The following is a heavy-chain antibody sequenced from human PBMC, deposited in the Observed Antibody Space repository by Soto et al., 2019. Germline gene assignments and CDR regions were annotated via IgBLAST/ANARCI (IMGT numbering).Heavy chain of an antibody. CDR1: GFTFSSYA. CDR2: ISSNGGST. V-gene: IGHV3-64*01. Sequence: PGGSLRLSCAASGFTFSSYAMHWVRQAPGKGLEYVSAISSNGGSTYYANSVEGRFTISRDNSKNTLYLQMGSLRAEDMAVYYCARENPRDLRAFDIWGQGTMVTVSS. J-gene: IGHJ3*02. CDR3: ARENPRDLRAFDI.